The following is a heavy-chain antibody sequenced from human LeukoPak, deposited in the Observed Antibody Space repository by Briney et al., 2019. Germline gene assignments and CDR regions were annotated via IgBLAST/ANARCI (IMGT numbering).Heavy chain of an antibody. CDR3: ASSGYSLSDY. Sequence: GGSLRLSCAASAFTFSSYWMHWVRQAPGKGLVWVSRISLDGSRTDYADSVKGRFTISRDNAKNTLYLQMNTLRAEDTAVYYCASSGYSLSDYWGQGALVTVSS. CDR2: ISLDGSRT. J-gene: IGHJ4*02. CDR1: AFTFSSYW. V-gene: IGHV3-74*01. D-gene: IGHD5-18*01.